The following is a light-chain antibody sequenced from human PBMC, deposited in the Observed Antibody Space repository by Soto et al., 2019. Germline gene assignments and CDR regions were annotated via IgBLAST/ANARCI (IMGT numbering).Light chain of an antibody. J-gene: IGKJ3*01. CDR3: QAYYSPPFT. Sequence: DIQMTQSPSSLSASVGDRVTITCRASQGISSSLAWYQHKPGKVPELLIYAASTLHSGVPSRFSGSGSGTDFTITISSQHPEDVATYYCQAYYSPPFTFGPGTKVNFK. V-gene: IGKV1-27*01. CDR1: QGISSS. CDR2: AAS.